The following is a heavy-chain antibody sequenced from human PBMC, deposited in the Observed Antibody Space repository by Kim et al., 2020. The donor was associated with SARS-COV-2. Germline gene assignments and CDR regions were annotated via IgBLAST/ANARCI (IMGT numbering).Heavy chain of an antibody. J-gene: IGHJ6*02. Sequence: GGSLRLSCAASGFTFSSYGMHWVRQAPGKGLEWVAVISYDGSNKYYADSVKGRFTISRDNSKNTLYLQMNSLRAEDTAVYYCAKGGMWEPGVLGMDVWGQGTTVTVSS. V-gene: IGHV3-30*18. CDR2: ISYDGSNK. D-gene: IGHD1-26*01. CDR3: AKGGMWEPGVLGMDV. CDR1: GFTFSSYG.